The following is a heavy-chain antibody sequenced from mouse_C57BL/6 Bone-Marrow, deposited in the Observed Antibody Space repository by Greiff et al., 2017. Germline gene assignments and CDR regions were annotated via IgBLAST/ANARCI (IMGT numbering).Heavy chain of an antibody. CDR3: ARGSDAYFDC. V-gene: IGHV1-64*01. CDR1: GYTFTSYW. Sequence: QVQLQQPGAELVKPGASVKLSCKASGYTFTSYWMHWVKQRPGQGLEWIGMIHPNSGSTNYNEKFKSKATLTVDKSYSTAYMQLSSLTSEDSAVEYCARGSDAYFDCWGKGTTLTVSS. J-gene: IGHJ2*01. D-gene: IGHD2-13*01. CDR2: IHPNSGST.